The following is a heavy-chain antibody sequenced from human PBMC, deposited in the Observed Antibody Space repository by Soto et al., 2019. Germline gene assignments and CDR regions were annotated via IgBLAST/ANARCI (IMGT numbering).Heavy chain of an antibody. V-gene: IGHV1-3*01. J-gene: IGHJ4*02. CDR3: ARSGVFPRAHFDY. Sequence: GASVKVSCKASGYTFTSYAMHWVRQAPGQRLEWMGWINAGNGNTKYSQKFQGRVTITRDTSASTAYMELSSLRSEDTAVYYCARSGVFPRAHFDYGAQGTLVPVPS. D-gene: IGHD2-21*01. CDR1: GYTFTSYA. CDR2: INAGNGNT.